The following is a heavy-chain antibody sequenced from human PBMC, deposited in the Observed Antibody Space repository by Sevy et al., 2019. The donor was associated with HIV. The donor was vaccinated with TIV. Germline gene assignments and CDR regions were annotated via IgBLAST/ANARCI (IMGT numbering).Heavy chain of an antibody. D-gene: IGHD6-19*01. CDR3: AKGIAVAGPFDY. V-gene: IGHV4-59*01. Sequence: SETLSLTCTVSGDSITSYYWNWIRQPPGKGLEWIGYIHYSGGTNYNPSLKSRVSISVDTSKNQFSLKLSSVTAADTAVYYCAKGIAVAGPFDYWGQGNLVTVSS. J-gene: IGHJ4*02. CDR2: IHYSGGT. CDR1: GDSITSYY.